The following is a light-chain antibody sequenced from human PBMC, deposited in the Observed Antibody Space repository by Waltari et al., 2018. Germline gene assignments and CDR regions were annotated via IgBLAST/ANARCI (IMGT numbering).Light chain of an antibody. J-gene: IGLJ3*02. CDR1: SGDVVGLKF. CDR2: NVS. CDR3: SSDTSSRSRV. Sequence: QSALTQPASLSGSPAHSITISCTGTSGDVVGLKFVSWYEQYAGKAPKLIIFNVSNPPSGVSTRLSGSKSGNAASLTISGLQAEDEAYYVCSSDTSSRSRVLGGGTKVTV. V-gene: IGLV2-14*01.